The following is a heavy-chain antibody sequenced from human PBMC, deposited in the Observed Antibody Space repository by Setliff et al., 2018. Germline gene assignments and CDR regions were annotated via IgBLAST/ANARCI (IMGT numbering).Heavy chain of an antibody. D-gene: IGHD3-10*01. CDR1: GGSISGGTYY. Sequence: PSETLSLTCTVSGGSISGGTYYWTWIRQPAGKGLEWIGHWYTSGITNYNPSLKSQVTISVDTPKNQFSLKLSSVTAADTAVFFCARGQNSYHPGSWGPLYDHWGQGTQVTVSS. J-gene: IGHJ4*02. CDR2: WYTSGIT. V-gene: IGHV4-61*09. CDR3: ARGQNSYHPGSWGPLYDH.